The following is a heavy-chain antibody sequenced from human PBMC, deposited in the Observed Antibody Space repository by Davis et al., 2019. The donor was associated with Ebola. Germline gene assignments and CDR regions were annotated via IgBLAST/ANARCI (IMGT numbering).Heavy chain of an antibody. V-gene: IGHV4-34*01. CDR3: ARGVYCSSTSCPLYYYYYMDV. Sequence: SETLSLTCAVYGGSFTGFYWTWIRQSPGKGLQWIGEVKHSGITNYNPSLKSRVTISVDTSKNQFSLKLSSVTAADTAVYYCARGVYCSSTSCPLYYYYYMDVWGKGTTVTVSS. J-gene: IGHJ6*03. CDR1: GGSFTGFY. CDR2: VKHSGIT. D-gene: IGHD2-2*01.